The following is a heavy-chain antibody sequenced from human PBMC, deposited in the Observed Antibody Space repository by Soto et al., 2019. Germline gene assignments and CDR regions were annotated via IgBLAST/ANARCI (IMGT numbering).Heavy chain of an antibody. CDR2: MSNTGRTI. V-gene: IGHV3-48*02. CDR3: ARDGNRGYDMDV. Sequence: ESGGGLVQPGGSLRLSCEGSGFTFSTYNMEWVRQAPGKGLEWVSYMSNTGRTIFYADSVRGRFTISRDNAKNALFLQMNSLRDEDTAVYYCARDGNRGYDMDVWGQGTTVTVSS. CDR1: GFTFSTYN. J-gene: IGHJ6*02.